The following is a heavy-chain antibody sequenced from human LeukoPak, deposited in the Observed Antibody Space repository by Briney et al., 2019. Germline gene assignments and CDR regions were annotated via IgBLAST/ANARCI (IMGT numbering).Heavy chain of an antibody. CDR2: ISYDGSNK. D-gene: IGHD4-17*01. J-gene: IGHJ5*02. CDR1: GFTFSSYG. V-gene: IGHV3-30*18. Sequence: PGGSLRLSCAASGFTFSSYGMHWVRQAPGKGLEWVAVISYDGSNKYYADSVKGRFTISRDNSKNTLYLQMNSLRAEDTAVYYCAKAGLYGGNPNPWGQGTLVTVSS. CDR3: AKAGLYGGNPNP.